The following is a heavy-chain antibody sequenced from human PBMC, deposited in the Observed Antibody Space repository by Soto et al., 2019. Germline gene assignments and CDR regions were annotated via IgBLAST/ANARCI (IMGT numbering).Heavy chain of an antibody. CDR2: IYYSGST. Sequence: QVRLQESAPGRMTPSQTMSRTCTISGGYISSVYYYWRELRQPPGKGLEWIGYIYYSGSTYCNPSLQSRVTISGDTYKPQFSLKMSAVTAADRDVYYCARNSYGYIFYDYRGQRTLVTVSS. D-gene: IGHD5-18*01. V-gene: IGHV4-30-4*01. J-gene: IGHJ4*02. CDR3: ARNSYGYIFYDY. CDR1: GGYISSVYYY.